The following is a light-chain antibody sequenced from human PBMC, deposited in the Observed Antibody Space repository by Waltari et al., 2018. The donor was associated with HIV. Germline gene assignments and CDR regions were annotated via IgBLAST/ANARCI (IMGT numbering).Light chain of an antibody. V-gene: IGLV3-21*02. CDR1: NIAAIKS. CDR2: DER. J-gene: IGLJ2*01. CDR3: QVYSDRGDPVI. Sequence: SYVLTQPPSVSVAPGQTARITCGGNNIAAIKSVHWYRKSPGQAPVLVVYDERDRPSGIPYRCSGSSSGDTATLTISRAEAGDEADYYCQVYSDRGDPVIFGGGTKLTVL.